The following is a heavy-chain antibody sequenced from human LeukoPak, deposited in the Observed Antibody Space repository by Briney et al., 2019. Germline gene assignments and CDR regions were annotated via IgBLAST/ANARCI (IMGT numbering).Heavy chain of an antibody. Sequence: SETLSLTCAVYGGSFRGYYWSWIRQPPGKGLEWIGEINHSGSTNYNPSLKSRVTISVDTSKNQFSLKLSSVTAADTGVYYCARGRGVVRAATSVFYYYCYGMDVWGQGTTVTVSS. CDR2: INHSGST. V-gene: IGHV4-34*01. CDR1: GGSFRGYY. CDR3: ARGRGVVRAATSVFYYYCYGMDV. J-gene: IGHJ6*02. D-gene: IGHD2-2*01.